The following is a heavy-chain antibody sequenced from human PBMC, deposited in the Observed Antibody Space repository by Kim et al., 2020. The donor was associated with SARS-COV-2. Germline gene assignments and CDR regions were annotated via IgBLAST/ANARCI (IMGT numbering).Heavy chain of an antibody. D-gene: IGHD6-19*01. Sequence: GGSLRLSCAASGFTVSSNYMNWVRQAPGKGLEWVSVIYSGGTTYYADSVKGRFTISRDNSKNTLYLQMNSLRVEDTAVYYCARGVWVAGSFDYWGQGTLVTVSS. CDR1: GFTVSSNY. CDR2: IYSGGTT. CDR3: ARGVWVAGSFDY. V-gene: IGHV3-53*01. J-gene: IGHJ4*02.